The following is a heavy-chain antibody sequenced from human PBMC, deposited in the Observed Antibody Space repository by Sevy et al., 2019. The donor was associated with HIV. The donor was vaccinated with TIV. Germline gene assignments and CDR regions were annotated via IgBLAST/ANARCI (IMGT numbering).Heavy chain of an antibody. D-gene: IGHD5-12*01. V-gene: IGHV4-34*01. CDR3: ARGAIDGYNFTPTSPYFDY. J-gene: IGHJ4*02. CDR2: INHSGST. Sequence: SETLSLTCAVYGGSFSGYYWSWIRQPPGKGLEWIGEINHSGSTNYNPSLKSRVTISVDTSKNQFSLKLSSVTAADTAVYYCARGAIDGYNFTPTSPYFDYWGQGTLVTVSS. CDR1: GGSFSGYY.